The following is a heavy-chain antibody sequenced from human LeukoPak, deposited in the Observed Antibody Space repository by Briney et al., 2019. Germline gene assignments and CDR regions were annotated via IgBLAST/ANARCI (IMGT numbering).Heavy chain of an antibody. CDR1: GYTFTSYD. J-gene: IGHJ6*03. CDR3: ARKGSGWAGYYYYYMDV. D-gene: IGHD6-19*01. Sequence: GASVKVSCKASGYTFTSYDINWVRQATGQGLEWMGWMNPNSGNTGYAQKFQGRVTITRNTSISTAYMELSSLRSEDTAVYYCARKGSGWAGYYYYYMDVWGKGTTVTISS. CDR2: MNPNSGNT. V-gene: IGHV1-8*03.